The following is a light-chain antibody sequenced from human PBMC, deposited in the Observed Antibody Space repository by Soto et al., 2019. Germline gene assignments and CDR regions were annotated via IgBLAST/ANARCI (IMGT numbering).Light chain of an antibody. V-gene: IGLV2-14*01. CDR3: SSYTSSSTRV. CDR2: DVS. CDR1: SNYVVGFNY. J-gene: IGLJ1*01. Sequence: HSALSPPAPLAGSPGQSFTLYRPGTSNYVVGFNYVSCYQQHPGKAPKLMIYDVSNRPSGVSNRFSGSKSGNTASLTISGLQAEDEADYYCSSYTSSSTRVFGTGTKVTVL.